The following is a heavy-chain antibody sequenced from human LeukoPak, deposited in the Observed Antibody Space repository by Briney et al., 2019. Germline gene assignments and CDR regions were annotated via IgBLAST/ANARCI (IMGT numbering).Heavy chain of an antibody. Sequence: PGGSLRLSCAVSGITLSNYGMSWVRQVPGKGLEWVSGISGSGGNTYYADSVKGRFTISGDNSKNTLYLQMNSLRAEDTAVYFCAKRGVVIRVFLVGFHKEASYFDSWGQGALVTVSS. V-gene: IGHV3-23*01. J-gene: IGHJ4*02. CDR3: AKRGVVIRVFLVGFHKEASYFDS. CDR1: GITLSNYG. D-gene: IGHD3-10*01. CDR2: ISGSGGNT.